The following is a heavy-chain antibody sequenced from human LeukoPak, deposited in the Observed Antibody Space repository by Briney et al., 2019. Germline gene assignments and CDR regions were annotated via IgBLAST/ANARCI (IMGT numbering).Heavy chain of an antibody. CDR3: ASHDYGDFGANFDY. D-gene: IGHD4-17*01. J-gene: IGHJ4*02. CDR2: INHSGST. Sequence: SETLSLTCAVYGVSFSDYYWSWIRQPPGKGLEWIGEINHSGSTIYNPSLKSRVTISIDTSRKQFSLQVRSVTAADTAVYYCASHDYGDFGANFDYWGQGILVTVSS. V-gene: IGHV4-34*01. CDR1: GVSFSDYY.